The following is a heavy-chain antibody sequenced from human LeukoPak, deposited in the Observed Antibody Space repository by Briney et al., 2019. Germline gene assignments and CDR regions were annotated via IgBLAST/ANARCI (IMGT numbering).Heavy chain of an antibody. D-gene: IGHD4-17*01. J-gene: IGHJ4*02. CDR3: ARDKLTTVTMYYFDY. CDR2: ISYDGSNK. V-gene: IGHV3-30-3*01. Sequence: GGSLRLSCAASGFTFSSYAMHWVRQAPGKGLEWVAVISYDGSNKYYADSVKGRFTISRDNSKNTLYLQMNSLRAEDTAVYYCARDKLTTVTMYYFDYWGQGTLVTVSS. CDR1: GFTFSSYA.